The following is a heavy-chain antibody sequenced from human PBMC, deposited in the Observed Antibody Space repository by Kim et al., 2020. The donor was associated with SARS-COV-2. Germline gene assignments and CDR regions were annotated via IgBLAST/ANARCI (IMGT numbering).Heavy chain of an antibody. V-gene: IGHV3-20*04. CDR1: GFTFCDYG. CDR2: INWNGGST. J-gene: IGHJ6*02. D-gene: IGHD6-19*01. CDR3: ARGRKQWLTYYYYYGMDV. Sequence: GGSLRLSCAASGFTFCDYGMSWVRQAPGKGLEWVSGINWNGGSTGYADSVKGRFTISRDNAKNSLYLQMNSLRAEDTALYYCARGRKQWLTYYYYYGMDVWGQGTTVTFSS.